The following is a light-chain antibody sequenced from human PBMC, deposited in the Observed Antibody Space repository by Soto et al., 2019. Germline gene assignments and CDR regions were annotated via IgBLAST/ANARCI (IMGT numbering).Light chain of an antibody. CDR2: GNT. Sequence: QLVLTQPPSVSGAPGQRVTISCTGRSSNIGSTYDVQWYQQLPGTAPKLLIHGNTNRPSGVPDRFSGSKSGTSASLAITGLQADDKSDYYCQSYDDSLSVHYVFGTGTKLTVL. CDR3: QSYDDSLSVHYV. V-gene: IGLV1-40*01. CDR1: SSNIGSTYD. J-gene: IGLJ1*01.